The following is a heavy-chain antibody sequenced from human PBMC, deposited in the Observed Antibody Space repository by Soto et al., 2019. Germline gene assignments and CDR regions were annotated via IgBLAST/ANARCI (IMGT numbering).Heavy chain of an antibody. CDR2: MNPNSGNT. D-gene: IGHD6-13*01. J-gene: IGHJ4*02. Sequence: QVQLVQSGAEVKKPGASVKVSCKASGYTFTSYDINWVRQATGQGLEWMGWMNPNSGNTGYAQEFQGRVTMTRNTSISTADMELSSLRSEDTAVYYCAREHSSSWRFDYWGQGTLVTVSS. V-gene: IGHV1-8*01. CDR3: AREHSSSWRFDY. CDR1: GYTFTSYD.